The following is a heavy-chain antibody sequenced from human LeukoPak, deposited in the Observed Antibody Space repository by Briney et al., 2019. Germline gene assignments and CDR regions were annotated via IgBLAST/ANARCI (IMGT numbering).Heavy chain of an antibody. D-gene: IGHD2-15*01. CDR2: ISSSSSTI. V-gene: IGHV3-48*01. CDR3: ARQDLGGCQY. Sequence: PGGSLRLSCAASGFTFSSYSMNWVRQAPGKGLEWASYISSSSSTIYYADSVKGRFTISRDNAKNSLYLQMNSLRAEDTAIYYCARQDLGGCQYWGQGTLVTVSS. J-gene: IGHJ4*02. CDR1: GFTFSSYS.